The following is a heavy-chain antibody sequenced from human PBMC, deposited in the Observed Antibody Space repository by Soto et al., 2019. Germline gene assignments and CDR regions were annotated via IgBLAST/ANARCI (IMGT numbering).Heavy chain of an antibody. J-gene: IGHJ4*02. Sequence: EVHLVESGGGLVKPGGSLRLSCAASGFTFSSYSVIWVRQAPGKGLEWVSSISLTAEYTSYADSVKGRFTISRDNAKNSLYLQMDRLRVDDTAVYFCAKASVRGRVWSSFDSWGQGTLVTVSS. D-gene: IGHD3-16*01. V-gene: IGHV3-21*01. CDR3: AKASVRGRVWSSFDS. CDR1: GFTFSSYS. CDR2: ISLTAEYT.